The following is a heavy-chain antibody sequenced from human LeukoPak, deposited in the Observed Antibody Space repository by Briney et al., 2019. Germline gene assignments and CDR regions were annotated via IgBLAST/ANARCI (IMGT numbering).Heavy chain of an antibody. CDR3: AREEMGSGYDPKTIYFDY. Sequence: SQTLSLTCTVSGGSISSGGYYWSWIRQHPGKGLERIGYIYYSGSTYYNPSLKSRVTISVDTSKNQFSLKLSSVTAADTAVYYCAREEMGSGYDPKTIYFDYWGQGTLVTVSS. CDR2: IYYSGST. J-gene: IGHJ4*02. D-gene: IGHD5-12*01. V-gene: IGHV4-31*03. CDR1: GGSISSGGYY.